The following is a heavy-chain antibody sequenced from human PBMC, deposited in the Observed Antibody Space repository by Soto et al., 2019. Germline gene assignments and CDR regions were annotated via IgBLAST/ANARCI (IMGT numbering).Heavy chain of an antibody. CDR1: SVSNAW. J-gene: IGHJ3*02. V-gene: IGHV3-15*07. CDR3: TTDPVVPAAAADAFDI. D-gene: IGHD2-2*01. CDR2: IKSKTDGGTT. Sequence: SVSNAWMNWVRQAPGKGLEWVGRIKSKTDGGTTDYAAPVKGRFTISRDDSKNTLYLQMNSLKTEDTAVYYCTTDPVVPAAAADAFDIWGQGTMVTVSS.